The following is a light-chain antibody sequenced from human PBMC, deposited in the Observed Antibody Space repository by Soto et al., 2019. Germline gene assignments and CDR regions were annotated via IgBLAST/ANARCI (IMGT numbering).Light chain of an antibody. CDR3: QQRGNWPSIT. J-gene: IGKJ5*01. CDR1: QSGHTH. CDR2: DAS. Sequence: EVVLTQSPAALSLSPGERATLSCRASQSGHTHLAWYQKKIGQAPRLLIHDASNRASGIPDRFSGNGSGTDFTLTINNLEAEDFAFYYCQQRGNWPSITFGQGTRL. V-gene: IGKV3-11*01.